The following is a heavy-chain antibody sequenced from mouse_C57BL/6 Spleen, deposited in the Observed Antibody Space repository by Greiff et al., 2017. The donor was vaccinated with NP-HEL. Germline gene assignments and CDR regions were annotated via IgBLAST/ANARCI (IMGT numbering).Heavy chain of an antibody. Sequence: QVQLQQPGAELVMPGASVKLSCKASGYTFTSYWMHWVKQRPGQGLEWIGEIDPSDSYTNYNQKFKGKSTLTVDKSSSTAYMQLSSLTSEDSAVYYCARNYGNEYYCDYWGQGTTLTVSS. V-gene: IGHV1-69*01. CDR1: GYTFTSYW. D-gene: IGHD2-1*01. J-gene: IGHJ2*01. CDR3: ARNYGNEYYCDY. CDR2: IDPSDSYT.